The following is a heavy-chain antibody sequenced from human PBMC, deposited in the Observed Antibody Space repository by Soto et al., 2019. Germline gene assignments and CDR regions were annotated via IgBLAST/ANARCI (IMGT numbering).Heavy chain of an antibody. CDR1: GGSISSGGYY. Sequence: SETLSLTCTVSGGSISSGGYYWGWIRQHPGKGLEWIGYIYYSGSTYYNPSLKSRVIISVDTSKNQFSLKLNSVTAADTAVYYCAKFSYHDSSGYYFYWFDPWGQGALVTVSS. CDR3: AKFSYHDSSGYYFYWFDP. J-gene: IGHJ5*02. D-gene: IGHD3-22*01. V-gene: IGHV4-31*03. CDR2: IYYSGST.